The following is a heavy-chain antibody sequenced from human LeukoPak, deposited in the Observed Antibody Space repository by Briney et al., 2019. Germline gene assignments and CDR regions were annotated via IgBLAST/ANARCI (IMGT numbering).Heavy chain of an antibody. J-gene: IGHJ5*02. CDR1: GYTFTSYD. Sequence: ASVKVSCKASGYTFTSYDITWLRQAPGQGLEWMGWISAYSGHTNYAQKLQGRVSMTTDTSTSTAYMDLRSLRSDDTAVYYCARSSSVRDWFDPWGQGTLVTVSS. CDR3: ARSSSVRDWFDP. V-gene: IGHV1-18*01. CDR2: ISAYSGHT. D-gene: IGHD6-6*01.